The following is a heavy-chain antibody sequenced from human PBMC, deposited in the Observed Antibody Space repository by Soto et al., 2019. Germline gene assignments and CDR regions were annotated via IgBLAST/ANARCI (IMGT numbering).Heavy chain of an antibody. V-gene: IGHV1-69*01. CDR1: GGTFSSYA. Sequence: SVKVSCKASGGTFSSYAISWVRQAPVQGLEWMGGIIPIFGTANYAQKFQGRVTITADESTSTAYMELSSLRSEDTAVYYCARTPITMVAWFDYWGQGTLVTVSS. D-gene: IGHD3-10*01. CDR2: IIPIFGTA. J-gene: IGHJ4*02. CDR3: ARTPITMVAWFDY.